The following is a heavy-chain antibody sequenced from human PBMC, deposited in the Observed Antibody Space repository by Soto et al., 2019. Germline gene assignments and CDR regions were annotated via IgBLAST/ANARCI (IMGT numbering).Heavy chain of an antibody. CDR1: GFTFSNYA. D-gene: IGHD6-6*01. V-gene: IGHV3-23*01. J-gene: IGHJ4*02. CDR2: ISSAVNT. Sequence: AGALRRSCAGSGFTFSNYAMSCVRQAPGKGLEWVSAISSAVNTYYADSVKGRFTISRDNSKNTLSLQMNSLRAEDTAVYYCAKQVRDGTSSPYYFDYWGQGTLVTVSS. CDR3: AKQVRDGTSSPYYFDY.